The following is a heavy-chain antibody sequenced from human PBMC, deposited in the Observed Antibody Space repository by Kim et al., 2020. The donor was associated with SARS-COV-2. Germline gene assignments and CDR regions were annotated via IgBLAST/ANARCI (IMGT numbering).Heavy chain of an antibody. CDR3: ARDKGFWSGYYFRSPYFDY. Sequence: GGSLRLSCAASGFTFSSYSMNWVRQAPGKGLEWVSYISSSSSTIYYADSVKGRFTISRDNAKNSLYLQMNSLRDEDTAVYYCARDKGFWSGYYFRSPYFDYWGQGTLVTVSS. CDR1: GFTFSSYS. CDR2: ISSSSSTI. D-gene: IGHD3-3*01. V-gene: IGHV3-48*02. J-gene: IGHJ4*02.